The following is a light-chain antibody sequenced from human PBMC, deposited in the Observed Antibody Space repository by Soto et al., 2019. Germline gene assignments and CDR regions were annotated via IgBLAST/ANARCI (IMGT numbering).Light chain of an antibody. CDR1: QSVSSGS. Sequence: ETVLTQSPGTLSLSPGERATLSCRASQSVSSGSLAWYQQKPGQAPRLLMFGASSRATGIPGRFSGSGSGTDFTLTITRLEPEDFAVYYCQQYGSYKTFGQGTKVDIK. CDR2: GAS. CDR3: QQYGSYKT. J-gene: IGKJ1*01. V-gene: IGKV3-20*01.